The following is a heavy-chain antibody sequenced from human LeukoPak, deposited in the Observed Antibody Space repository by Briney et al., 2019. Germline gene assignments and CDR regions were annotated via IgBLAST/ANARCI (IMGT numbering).Heavy chain of an antibody. V-gene: IGHV3-48*03. J-gene: IGHJ6*02. Sequence: GGSLRLSCAASGFNFSRYEFKWVRQAPGKGLEWLSYVSVGGGTRRYADSMYDRFSISRDDARNIVYLQMHSLRDEDTAVYYCARRSPFEGIDVWGQGTTVTVSS. D-gene: IGHD3-16*01. CDR3: ARRSPFEGIDV. CDR1: GFNFSRYE. CDR2: VSVGGGTR.